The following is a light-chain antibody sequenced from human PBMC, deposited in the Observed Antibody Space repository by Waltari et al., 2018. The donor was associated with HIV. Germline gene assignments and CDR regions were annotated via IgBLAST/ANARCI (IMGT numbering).Light chain of an antibody. J-gene: IGLJ3*02. V-gene: IGLV1-40*01. CDR3: QSYDSSLSAWV. CDR2: GNT. Sequence: QSVLTQPPSLSGAPGQTVTIPCTGTSSTLGADDHVHRYQQLPGTAPKLLIYGNTIRPSGVPDRFSGSKSGTSASLAITGLQADDEADYYCQSYDSSLSAWVFGGGTKLTVL. CDR1: SSTLGADDH.